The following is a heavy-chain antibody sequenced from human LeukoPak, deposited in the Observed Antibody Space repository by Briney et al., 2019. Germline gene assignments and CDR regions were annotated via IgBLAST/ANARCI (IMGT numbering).Heavy chain of an antibody. Sequence: GGSLRLSCAASGFTFSSYAVHWVRQGPGKGLEWVAIISYDGRNNHYAVSVKGRFTISRDNSKNTLHLQMNSLRAEDTAVYYCAKLGFDSSGSHTLFDYWGQGTQVTVSS. J-gene: IGHJ4*02. D-gene: IGHD3-22*01. V-gene: IGHV3-30*18. CDR3: AKLGFDSSGSHTLFDY. CDR2: ISYDGRNN. CDR1: GFTFSSYA.